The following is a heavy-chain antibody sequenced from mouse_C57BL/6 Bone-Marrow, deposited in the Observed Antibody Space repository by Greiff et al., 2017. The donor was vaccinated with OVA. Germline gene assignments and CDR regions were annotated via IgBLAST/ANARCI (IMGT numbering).Heavy chain of an antibody. J-gene: IGHJ2*01. CDR2: IWCGGST. V-gene: IGHV2-2*01. CDR3: ARRGRSYYFDY. Sequence: VKLQESGPGLVQPSQSLSITCTVSGFSLTSYGVHWVRQSPGKGLEWLGVIWCGGSTDYNAAFISRLSISKDNSKSQVFFKMNSLQADDTAIYYCARRGRSYYFDYWGQGTTLTVSS. CDR1: GFSLTSYG.